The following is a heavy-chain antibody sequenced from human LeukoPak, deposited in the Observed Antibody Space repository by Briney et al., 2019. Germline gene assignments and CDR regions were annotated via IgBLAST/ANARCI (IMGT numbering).Heavy chain of an antibody. J-gene: IGHJ5*02. CDR1: GFTFSNYD. CDR2: ISGSGGST. D-gene: IGHD6-19*01. V-gene: IGHV3-23*01. CDR3: AKDLSRAVAADWFDP. Sequence: SGGSLRLSCAASGFTFSNYDMSWVRQAPGKGLEWVSSISGSGGSTYYADSVKGRSTISRDNSKNTLYLQMTNLRAADTAVYYCAKDLSRAVAADWFDPWDQGSLVTVSS.